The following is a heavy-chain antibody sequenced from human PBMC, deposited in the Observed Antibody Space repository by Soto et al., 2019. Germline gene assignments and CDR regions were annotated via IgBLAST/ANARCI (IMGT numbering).Heavy chain of an antibody. CDR2: TKNKAQRYTT. D-gene: IGHD1-26*01. V-gene: IGHV3-72*01. Sequence: EVQLVESGGGLVQPGGSLRLSCVVSGFTLSDHYIDWVRQAPGKGLEWVGRTKNKAQRYTTEYAASVKRRFTISRDDSENSVYLQMNRLKPEDTAVYYCVRWDSGNPENWGQATLVTVSS. CDR1: GFTLSDHY. J-gene: IGHJ4*02. CDR3: VRWDSGNPEN.